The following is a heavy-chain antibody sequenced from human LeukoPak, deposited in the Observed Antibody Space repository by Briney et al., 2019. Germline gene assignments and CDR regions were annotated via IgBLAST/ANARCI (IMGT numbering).Heavy chain of an antibody. V-gene: IGHV3-7*03. CDR2: IKQDGSEK. CDR1: GFTFYNSW. D-gene: IGHD6-6*01. Sequence: SGGSLRLSCVASGFTFYNSWTSWVRQAPGKGLEWVANIKQDGSEKYYVDSVKGRFTISRDNAENSLYLQMNSLRAEDTALYYCARDSIAARRILSDYWGQGALVTVSS. CDR3: ARDSIAARRILSDY. J-gene: IGHJ4*02.